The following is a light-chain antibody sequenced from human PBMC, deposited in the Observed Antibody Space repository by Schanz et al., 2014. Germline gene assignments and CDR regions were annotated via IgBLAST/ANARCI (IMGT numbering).Light chain of an antibody. J-gene: IGLJ3*02. CDR1: SSDVGNYNY. V-gene: IGLV2-11*01. Sequence: QSALTQPRSVSGSPGQSVTISCTGTSSDVGNYNYVSWYQRHPGKAPKLMIYDVSKRPSGVPDRLSGSKSGNTASLTISGLQAEDEADYYCCSYAGSYTRWVFGGGTKLTVL. CDR2: DVS. CDR3: CSYAGSYTRWV.